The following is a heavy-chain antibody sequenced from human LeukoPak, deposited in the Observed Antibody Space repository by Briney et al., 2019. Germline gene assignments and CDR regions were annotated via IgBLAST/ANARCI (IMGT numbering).Heavy chain of an antibody. Sequence: SETLSLTCTVSGGSISSYYWSWIRQPPGKGLEWIGYIYYSGSTNYNPSLKSRLTMSVDTSKNHFSLKLSSVTAADTAVYYCARGDPFRAGWFDPWGQGTLVTVSS. CDR3: ARGDPFRAGWFDP. J-gene: IGHJ5*02. CDR1: GGSISSYY. CDR2: IYYSGST. V-gene: IGHV4-59*12. D-gene: IGHD6-13*01.